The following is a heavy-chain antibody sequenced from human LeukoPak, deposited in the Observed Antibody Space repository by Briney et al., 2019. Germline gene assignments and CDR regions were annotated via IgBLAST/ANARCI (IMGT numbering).Heavy chain of an antibody. CDR3: AKVYYSNYYYYGMDV. J-gene: IGHJ6*02. CDR1: GFTFRSYA. CDR2: ISGSGGST. D-gene: IGHD4-11*01. V-gene: IGHV3-23*01. Sequence: PGGSLRLSCAASGFTFRSYAMSWVRQAPGKGLEWVSVISGSGGSTYYADSVKGRFTISRDNSKNTLYLQMNSLRAEDTAVYYCAKVYYSNYYYYGMDVWGQGTTVTVSS.